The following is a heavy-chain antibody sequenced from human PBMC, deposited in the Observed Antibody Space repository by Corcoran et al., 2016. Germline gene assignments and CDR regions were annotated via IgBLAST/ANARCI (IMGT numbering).Heavy chain of an antibody. CDR1: GYTFTSYY. CDR2: INPSGGST. CDR3: ARAQWGVPAAMVYYYYGMDV. V-gene: IGHV1-46*01. D-gene: IGHD2-2*01. Sequence: QVQLVQSGAEVKKPGASVKVSCKASGYTFTSYYMHWVRQVPGQGLEWMGIINPSGGSTSYAQKFQGRVTMTRDTSTSTVYMERSSLRSEDTAVYYCARAQWGVPAAMVYYYYGMDVWGQGTTVTVSS. J-gene: IGHJ6*02.